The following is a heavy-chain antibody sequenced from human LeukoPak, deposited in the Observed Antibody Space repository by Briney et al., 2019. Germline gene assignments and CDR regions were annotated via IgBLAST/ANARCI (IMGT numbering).Heavy chain of an antibody. D-gene: IGHD6-19*01. V-gene: IGHV1-8*01. J-gene: IGHJ5*02. CDR3: ARLAAVAGTNWFDP. Sequence: ASVKVSCKASGYTFTSYDINWVRQATGQGLEWMGWMNPNSGNTGYAQKFQGRVTMTRNTSISTAYMELSSLRSEDTAVYYCARLAAVAGTNWFDPWGQGTLVTVSS. CDR2: MNPNSGNT. CDR1: GYTFTSYD.